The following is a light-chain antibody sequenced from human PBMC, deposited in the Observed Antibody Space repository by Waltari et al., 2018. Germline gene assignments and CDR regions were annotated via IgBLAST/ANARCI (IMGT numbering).Light chain of an antibody. Sequence: DIVVTQSPLSLPVTPGEPASISCRSSQSLLHRTGNNYLDWYLQKPGQSPQLLSYLGSIRASGVPDSFSCSGSGTYFTLRISRVEAEDVGVYYCMQSLQALWTFGPGTKLEI. V-gene: IGKV2-28*01. CDR1: QSLLHRTGNNY. CDR3: MQSLQALWT. J-gene: IGKJ1*01. CDR2: LGS.